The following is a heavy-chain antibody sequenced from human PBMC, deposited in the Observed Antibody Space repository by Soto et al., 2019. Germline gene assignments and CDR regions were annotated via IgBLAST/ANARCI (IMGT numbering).Heavy chain of an antibody. J-gene: IGHJ4*02. Sequence: QVQLVESGGGVVQPGRSLRLSCAASGFTFSSYGMHWVRQAPGKGLEWVAGISYDGSNKYYADSVKGRFTISRDNSKNTLYLQMNSLRAEDTAVYYCAKADGSNRAVAGTPEDYWGQGTLVTVSS. D-gene: IGHD6-19*01. CDR3: AKADGSNRAVAGTPEDY. CDR1: GFTFSSYG. CDR2: ISYDGSNK. V-gene: IGHV3-30*18.